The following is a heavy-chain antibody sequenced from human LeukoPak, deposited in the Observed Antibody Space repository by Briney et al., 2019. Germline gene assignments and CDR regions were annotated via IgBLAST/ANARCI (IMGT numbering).Heavy chain of an antibody. V-gene: IGHV3-23*01. CDR3: AKAMTYYFDY. D-gene: IGHD3-10*01. CDR2: VSGSGSAT. Sequence: GGSLRLSCAASGFSFSSYAMNWVRQAPGKGLEWVSSVSGSGSATYYADSVKGRFTISRDNSKNTLYLQMNSLRVEDTAVCFCAKAMTYYFDYWGQGALVTVSS. CDR1: GFSFSSYA. J-gene: IGHJ4*02.